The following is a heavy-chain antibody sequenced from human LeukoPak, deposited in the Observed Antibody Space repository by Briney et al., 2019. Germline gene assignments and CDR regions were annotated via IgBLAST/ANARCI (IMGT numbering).Heavy chain of an antibody. CDR3: ARKYCSSTSCLFDY. J-gene: IGHJ4*02. D-gene: IGHD2-2*01. V-gene: IGHV3-48*03. CDR1: GFTFSSYK. CDR2: ISNSGSTI. Sequence: GGSLRLSCAASGFTFSSYKMNWVRQAPGKGLEWVSYISNSGSTIYYADSVKGRFTISRDNAKNSLYLQMNSLRAEDTAVYYCARKYCSSTSCLFDYWGQGTLVTVSS.